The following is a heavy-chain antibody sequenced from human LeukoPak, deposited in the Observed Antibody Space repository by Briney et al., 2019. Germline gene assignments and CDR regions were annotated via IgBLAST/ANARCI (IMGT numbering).Heavy chain of an antibody. CDR2: ISGSGDNT. J-gene: IGHJ4*02. V-gene: IGHV3-23*01. CDR1: GFTFSSYA. Sequence: GGSLRLSCTASGFTFSSYAMSWVRQAPGKGLEWASSISGSGDNTYYADSVKGRFTISRDNSKNTLYLQMNSLRGEDSAVYYCAAAPTIMTTRFFDSWGQGTLVTVSS. D-gene: IGHD4-17*01. CDR3: AAAPTIMTTRFFDS.